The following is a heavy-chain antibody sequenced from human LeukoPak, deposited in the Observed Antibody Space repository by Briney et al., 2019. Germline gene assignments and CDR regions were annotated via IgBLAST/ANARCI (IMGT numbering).Heavy chain of an antibody. CDR1: GGSMSSYY. CDR2: VYYSGST. J-gene: IGHJ4*02. D-gene: IGHD5-12*01. Sequence: SETLSLTCTVSGGSMSSYYWSWIRQPPGKGLEWIGYVYYSGSTNYNPSLKSRVTISVDTSKNQLSLRLSSVTAADAAVYYCARGRDGYKYHFDYWGQGTLVTASS. CDR3: ARGRDGYKYHFDY. V-gene: IGHV4-59*01.